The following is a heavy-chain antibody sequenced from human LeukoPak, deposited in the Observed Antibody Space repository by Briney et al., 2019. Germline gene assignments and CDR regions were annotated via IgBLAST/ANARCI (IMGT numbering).Heavy chain of an antibody. J-gene: IGHJ5*02. CDR1: GFTFSSYG. V-gene: IGHV3-33*01. CDR3: ARDGNVLWFRGLGYWFDP. CDR2: IWYDGSNK. D-gene: IGHD3-10*01. Sequence: PGGSLRLSCAASGFTFSSYGMHWVRQAPGKGLEWVAVIWYDGSNKYYADSVKGRFTISRDNSKNTLYLQMNSLRAEDTAVYYYARDGNVLWFRGLGYWFDPWGQGTLVTVSS.